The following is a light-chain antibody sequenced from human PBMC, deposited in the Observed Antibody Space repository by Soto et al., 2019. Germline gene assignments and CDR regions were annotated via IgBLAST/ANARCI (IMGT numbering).Light chain of an antibody. CDR2: DFN. CDR1: SSDIGAYNF. J-gene: IGLJ2*01. CDR3: TSWTTSTTMI. V-gene: IGLV2-14*03. Sequence: QSVLTQPASVSGSPGQSITISCTGTSSDIGAYNFVSWYQQHPGKAPKLMLYDFNIRPSGVSHRFSVSKSGNTASLTISGLQAEDEADYYCTSWTTSTTMIFGGGTKVTVL.